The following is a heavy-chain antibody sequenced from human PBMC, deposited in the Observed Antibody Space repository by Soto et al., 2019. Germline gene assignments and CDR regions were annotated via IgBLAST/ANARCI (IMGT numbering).Heavy chain of an antibody. CDR1: GYRFTDFH. D-gene: IGHD2-8*01. CDR3: ARGDSTDCSNGVCSFFYHHDMDV. CDR2: INPKSGGT. Sequence: DSVEVYCKASGYRFTDFHIHLVRQAPGQGVEWLGRINPKSGGTSTAQKFQGWVTMTTDTSISTASMELTRLTFDDTAIYYCARGDSTDCSNGVCSFFYHHDMDVWGQGTPVTGSS. V-gene: IGHV1-2*04. J-gene: IGHJ6*01.